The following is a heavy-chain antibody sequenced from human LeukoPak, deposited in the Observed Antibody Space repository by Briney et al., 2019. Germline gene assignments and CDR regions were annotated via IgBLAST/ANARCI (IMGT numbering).Heavy chain of an antibody. CDR2: IIPIFGTA. V-gene: IGHV1-69*05. CDR1: GGTFSSYA. Sequence: ASVKVSCKASGGTFSSYAISWVRQAPGQGLEWMGGIIPIFGTANYAQKFQGRVTITTDESTSTAYTELSSLRSEDTAVYYCARGKNSSSWHFDYWGQGTLVTVSS. J-gene: IGHJ4*02. CDR3: ARGKNSSSWHFDY. D-gene: IGHD6-13*01.